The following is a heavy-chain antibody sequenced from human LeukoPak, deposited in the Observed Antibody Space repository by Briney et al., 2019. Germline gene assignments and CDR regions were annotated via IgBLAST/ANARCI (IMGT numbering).Heavy chain of an antibody. CDR2: INPSGDST. Sequence: RASVKVSCKASGYTFTSYYMHWVRQAPGQGLEWMGIINPSGDSTSYEQRFQGRLTMTRDTSTNTVYMELSSLRSEDTAVYYCARHPSPQLHHFDYWGQGTLVTVSS. D-gene: IGHD2-2*01. CDR3: ARHPSPQLHHFDY. CDR1: GYTFTSYY. J-gene: IGHJ4*02. V-gene: IGHV1-46*01.